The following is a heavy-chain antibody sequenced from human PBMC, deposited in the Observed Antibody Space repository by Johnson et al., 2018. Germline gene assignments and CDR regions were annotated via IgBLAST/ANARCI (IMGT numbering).Heavy chain of an antibody. CDR2: INTDGSSA. CDR3: VRRNY. Sequence: VQLQESGGGLVQPGGSLRLSCEVSGFTFSSYWMHLVRQPPVKGLVLVSRINTDGSSAHYADFVQGRFSILRDNTKKTLSLEMKSLRAEDTAVYYCVRRNYWGQGVLVTVTS. CDR1: GFTFSSYW. V-gene: IGHV3-74*01. J-gene: IGHJ4*02.